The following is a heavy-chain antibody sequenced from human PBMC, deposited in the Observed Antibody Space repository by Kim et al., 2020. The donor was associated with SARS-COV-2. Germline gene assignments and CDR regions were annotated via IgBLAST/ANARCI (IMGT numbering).Heavy chain of an antibody. D-gene: IGHD6-19*01. CDR3: ARHQRYSSGWSVAFYYFYMDV. CDR1: GGSLSSSSYY. CDR2: AYYIGNT. Sequence: SETLSLTCTVSGGSLSSSSYYWGWIRQPPGKGLEWIGTAYYIGNTYYNPSLKSRVTISVDTSKNQFSLKLGSVTAADTAVYYCARHQRYSSGWSVAFYYFYMDVWGKGTTVTVSS. V-gene: IGHV4-39*01. J-gene: IGHJ6*03.